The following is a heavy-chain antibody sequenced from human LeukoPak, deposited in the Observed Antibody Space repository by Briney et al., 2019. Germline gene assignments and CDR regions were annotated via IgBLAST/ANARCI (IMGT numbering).Heavy chain of an antibody. D-gene: IGHD2-2*01. V-gene: IGHV7-4-1*02. CDR2: INTNTGKP. CDR1: EGTFSGYV. Sequence: ASVKVSCKASEGTFSGYVISWVRQAPGQGLEWMGWINTNTGKPTYAQGFTGRFVFSLDSSVSTAYLQINSLNAEGTAVYYCARAASLDYWGQGTLVTVSS. J-gene: IGHJ4*02. CDR3: ARAASLDY.